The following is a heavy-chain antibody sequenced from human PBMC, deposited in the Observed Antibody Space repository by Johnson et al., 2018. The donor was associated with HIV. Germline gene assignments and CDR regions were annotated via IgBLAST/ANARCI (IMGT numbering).Heavy chain of an antibody. CDR2: ISYDGTDK. J-gene: IGHJ3*02. CDR3: ARGGYNWNDFLNDACDI. CDR1: GFTFSSYA. V-gene: IGHV3-30*04. Sequence: QVQLVESGGGVVQPGRSLRLSCAASGFTFSSYAMHWVRQAPGKGLEWVAVISYDGTDKYYADSVKGRFTISRDNSKNTLYLQMNSLRAEDTAMYYCARGGYNWNDFLNDACDIWGQGTMVPVSS. D-gene: IGHD1-1*01.